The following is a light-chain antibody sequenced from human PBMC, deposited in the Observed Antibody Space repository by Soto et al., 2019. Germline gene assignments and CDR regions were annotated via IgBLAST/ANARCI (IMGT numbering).Light chain of an antibody. J-gene: IGKJ1*01. CDR2: DAS. Sequence: DIQMTQSPSTLSASVGDRVTITCRASQSITDRLAWYQQKPGKAPRVLIYDASTLESGVPSRFSGSGFGTEFILTISGLQPDDFATYYCQYYAIVWTFGQGTKVEMK. V-gene: IGKV1-5*01. CDR1: QSITDR. CDR3: QYYAIVWT.